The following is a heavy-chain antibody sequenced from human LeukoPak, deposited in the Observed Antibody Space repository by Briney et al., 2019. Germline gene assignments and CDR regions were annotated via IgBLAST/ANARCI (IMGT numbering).Heavy chain of an antibody. CDR2: IYYSGST. Sequence: SETLSLTCTVSGGSINSYYWSWIRQPPGKGLEWIGYIYYSGSTNYNPSLKGRVTISVDRSKNQFSLKLSSVTAADTAMYYCARTVPFDIWGQGTMVSVSS. V-gene: IGHV4-59*08. J-gene: IGHJ3*02. D-gene: IGHD2-21*02. CDR3: ARTVPFDI. CDR1: GGSINSYY.